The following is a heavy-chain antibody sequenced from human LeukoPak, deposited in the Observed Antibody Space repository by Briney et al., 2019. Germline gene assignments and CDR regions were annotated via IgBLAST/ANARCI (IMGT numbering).Heavy chain of an antibody. CDR3: AGLGASGNGYLSWFDP. CDR1: RRSIRPYY. CDR2: IYYSGNS. D-gene: IGHD3-22*01. V-gene: IGHV4-59*01. Sequence: PSETLSLTCTVSRRSIRPYYWSWIRQPPGQALDWIGYIYYSGNSNYNPSLKSRVTISVDTSKNQFSLKLSSVTAADTAVYYCAGLGASGNGYLSWFDPWGQGTLVTVSS. J-gene: IGHJ5*02.